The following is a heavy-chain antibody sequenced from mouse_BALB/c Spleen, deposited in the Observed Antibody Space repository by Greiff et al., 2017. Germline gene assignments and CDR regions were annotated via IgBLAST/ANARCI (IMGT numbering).Heavy chain of an antibody. Sequence: QVQLQQPGAELVKPGASVKLSCKASGYTFTSYWMHWVKQRPGQGLEWIGEINPSNGRTNYNEKFKSKATLTVDKSSSTAYMQLSSLTSEDSAVYYCARGRYYGSFDVWGAGTTVTVSS. D-gene: IGHD1-2*01. CDR1: GYTFTSYW. CDR2: INPSNGRT. CDR3: ARGRYYGSFDV. J-gene: IGHJ1*01. V-gene: IGHV1S81*02.